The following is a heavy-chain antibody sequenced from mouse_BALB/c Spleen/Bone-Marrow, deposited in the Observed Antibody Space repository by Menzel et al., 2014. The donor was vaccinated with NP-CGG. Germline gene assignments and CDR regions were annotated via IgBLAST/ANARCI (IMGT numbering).Heavy chain of an antibody. V-gene: IGHV5-17*02. CDR2: ISSGSSTI. D-gene: IGHD2-1*01. CDR3: ARGGNYAWFAY. J-gene: IGHJ3*01. Sequence: EVMLVESGGGLVQPGGSRKLSCAASGFTFSSFGMHWVRQAPEKGLEWVAYISSGSSTIYYADTVKGRFTISRDNPKNTLFLQMTSLGSEDTAMYYCARGGNYAWFAYWGQGTLVTVSA. CDR1: GFTFSSFG.